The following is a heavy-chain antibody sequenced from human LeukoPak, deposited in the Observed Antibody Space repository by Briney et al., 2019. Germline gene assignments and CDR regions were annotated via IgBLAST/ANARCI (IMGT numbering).Heavy chain of an antibody. J-gene: IGHJ3*02. CDR1: GFTFSGSA. CDR2: IRSKANSYAT. CDR3: AGYASSGRRDAFDI. D-gene: IGHD3-22*01. V-gene: IGHV3-73*01. Sequence: PGGSLRLSCAASGFTFSGSAMHWVRQASGKGLEWVGRIRSKANSYATAYAASVKGRFTISRDDSKNTAYLQMNSLRAEDTAVYYCAGYASSGRRDAFDIWGQGTMVTVSS.